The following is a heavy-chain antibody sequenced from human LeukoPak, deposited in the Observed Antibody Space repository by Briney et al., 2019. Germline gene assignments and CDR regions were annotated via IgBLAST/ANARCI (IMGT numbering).Heavy chain of an antibody. CDR2: ISWNSGSI. CDR1: GFTFDDYA. Sequence: LAGGSLRLSCAASGFTFDDYAMHWVRQAPGKGLEWVSGISWNSGSIGYADSVKGRFTISRDNAKNSLYLQMNSLRAEDTALYYCAKDLSGPDRRYYYYGMDVWGQGTTVTVSS. V-gene: IGHV3-9*01. CDR3: AKDLSGPDRRYYYYGMDV. D-gene: IGHD1-14*01. J-gene: IGHJ6*02.